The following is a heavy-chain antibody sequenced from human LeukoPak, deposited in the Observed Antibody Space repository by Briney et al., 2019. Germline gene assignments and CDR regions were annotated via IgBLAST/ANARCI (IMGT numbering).Heavy chain of an antibody. CDR3: ARSRSSAFYPGLDY. J-gene: IGHJ4*02. Sequence: GGSLRLSCAASGFTFSTYEMNWVRQAPGKGLEWVSSISSSSSYIYYADSVKGRFTISRDNAKNSLYLQMSSLRAEDTALYYCARSRSSAFYPGLDYWGQGTLVTVSS. CDR2: ISSSSSYI. V-gene: IGHV3-21*04. D-gene: IGHD3-22*01. CDR1: GFTFSTYE.